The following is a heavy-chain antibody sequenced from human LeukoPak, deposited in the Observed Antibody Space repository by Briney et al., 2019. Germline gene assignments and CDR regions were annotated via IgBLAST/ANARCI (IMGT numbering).Heavy chain of an antibody. V-gene: IGHV3-7*01. CDR3: ARDPGGFDP. Sequence: GGSLRLSCAASGFTFSSYWMNWVRQTPGKGLEWVANIKQDGSEKYYVDSVKGRFIISRDNAKNSVDLQMNSLRAEDTAVYFCARDPGGFDPWGQGTLVTVSS. CDR1: GFTFSSYW. CDR2: IKQDGSEK. D-gene: IGHD7-27*01. J-gene: IGHJ5*02.